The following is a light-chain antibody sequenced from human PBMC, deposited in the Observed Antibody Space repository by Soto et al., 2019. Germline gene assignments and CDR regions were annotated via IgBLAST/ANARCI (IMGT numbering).Light chain of an antibody. V-gene: IGKV1-39*01. CDR2: SAS. J-gene: IGKJ5*01. CDR3: QQSLTMPIT. Sequence: DIQMTQSPASLSVSVGDRVTITCRASQSINNYLNWYLQRPGQAPKLLIRSASTLQRGVPSRFSGSGSRTEFTLTIADLQPGDFGTYYCQQSLTMPITFGHGTRLDIK. CDR1: QSINNY.